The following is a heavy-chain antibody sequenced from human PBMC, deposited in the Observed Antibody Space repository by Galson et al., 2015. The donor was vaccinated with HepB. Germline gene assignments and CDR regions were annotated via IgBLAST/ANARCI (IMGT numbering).Heavy chain of an antibody. J-gene: IGHJ6*03. CDR3: AREGVGGYCSSTSCSGYYYMDV. D-gene: IGHD2-2*01. V-gene: IGHV1-69*13. Sequence: SVKVSCKASGGTFSSYAISWVRQAPGQGLEWMGGIIPIFGTANYAQKFQGRVTITADESTSTAYMELSSLRSEDTAVYYCAREGVGGYCSSTSCSGYYYMDVWGKGTTVTVSS. CDR2: IIPIFGTA. CDR1: GGTFSSYA.